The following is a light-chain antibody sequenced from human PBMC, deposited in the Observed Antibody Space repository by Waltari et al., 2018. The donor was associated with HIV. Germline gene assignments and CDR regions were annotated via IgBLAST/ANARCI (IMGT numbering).Light chain of an antibody. V-gene: IGLV1-51*01. Sequence: SVLTQPPSKSAAPGQTVTIPCSGHTSTIAAHHVSWYQQLPGAAPRLLMYEATKRPSGLSGRFAASKADTTATRDIGGLQPGDEAIYYCGTRDNDLGPVVFGEGTWVTVL. CDR2: EAT. CDR1: TSTIAAHH. J-gene: IGLJ2*01. CDR3: GTRDNDLGPVV.